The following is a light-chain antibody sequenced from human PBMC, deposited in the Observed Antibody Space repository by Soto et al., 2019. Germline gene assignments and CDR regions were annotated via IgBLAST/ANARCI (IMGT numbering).Light chain of an antibody. CDR2: VNSDGSH. CDR3: QTWGTGIRV. Sequence: QAVVTQSPSASASLGASVKLTCTLSSGHSSYAIAWHQQQPGKGPRYLMKVNSDGSHSKGDEIPDRFSGSSSGAERYLIISSLQSDDEADYYCQTWGTGIRVFGGGTKLTVL. V-gene: IGLV4-69*01. CDR1: SGHSSYA. J-gene: IGLJ2*01.